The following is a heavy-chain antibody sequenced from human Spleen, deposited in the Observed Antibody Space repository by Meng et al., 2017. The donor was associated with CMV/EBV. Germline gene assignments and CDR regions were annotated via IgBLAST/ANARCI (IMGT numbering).Heavy chain of an antibody. Sequence: ASGFTFSRYAMHWVRQAPGKALEWVSVIAYDGTNKYYVDSVKGRFTISRDNSKNTLYLEMNSLRAEDTAVYYCARVLYSTSDRVDYWGQGTLVTVSS. V-gene: IGHV3-30*04. CDR1: GFTFSRYA. CDR2: IAYDGTNK. CDR3: ARVLYSTSDRVDY. J-gene: IGHJ4*02. D-gene: IGHD6-6*01.